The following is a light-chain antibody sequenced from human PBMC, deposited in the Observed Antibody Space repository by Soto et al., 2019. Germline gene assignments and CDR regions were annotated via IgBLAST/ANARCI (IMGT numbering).Light chain of an antibody. CDR2: KDS. J-gene: IGLJ2*01. Sequence: SSELTQPSSVSVSPGQTARITCSGDVLAKKYTRWFQQKPGQAPVLVIYKDSERPSGIPERFSGSTSGTTVTLTISGAQVEDEADYYCYSATDNLVVFGGGTKLTVL. CDR1: VLAKKY. V-gene: IGLV3-27*01. CDR3: YSATDNLVV.